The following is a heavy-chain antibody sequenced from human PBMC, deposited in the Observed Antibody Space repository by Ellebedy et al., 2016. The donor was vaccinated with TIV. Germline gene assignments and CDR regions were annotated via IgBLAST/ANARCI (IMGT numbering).Heavy chain of an antibody. CDR1: GFTFSDHP. CDR3: ARDRDGVFDY. V-gene: IGHV3-30-3*01. Sequence: PGGSLRLSCAASGFTFSDHPMHWVRQAPGKGLAWVALILYNGTNKFYADSVKGRFTVSRDNAKNTLYLQMNSLRAEDTAVYYWARDRDGVFDYWGQGTLVTVSS. CDR2: ILYNGTNK. D-gene: IGHD3-10*01. J-gene: IGHJ4*02.